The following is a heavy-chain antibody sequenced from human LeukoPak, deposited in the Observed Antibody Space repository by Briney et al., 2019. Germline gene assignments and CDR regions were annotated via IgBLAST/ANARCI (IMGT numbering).Heavy chain of an antibody. CDR3: ATDLAAVDGRGHYFDY. CDR2: IYYSGST. V-gene: IGHV4-59*01. CDR1: GGSISSYY. D-gene: IGHD6-19*01. Sequence: PSETLSLTCTVSGGSISSYYWSWIRQPPGKGLEWIGYIYYSGSTNYNPSLKSRVTISVDTSKNQFSLKLSSVTAADTAVYYCATDLAAVDGRGHYFDYWGQGTPVTVPS. J-gene: IGHJ4*02.